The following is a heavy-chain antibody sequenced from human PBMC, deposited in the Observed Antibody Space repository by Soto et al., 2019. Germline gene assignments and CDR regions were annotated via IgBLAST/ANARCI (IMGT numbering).Heavy chain of an antibody. D-gene: IGHD3-10*01. CDR2: INPNSGGT. Sequence: ASVKVSCKASGYTFTGYYMHWVRQAPGQGLEWMGWINPNSGGTNYAQKFQGWVTMTRDTSISTAYMELSRLRSDDTAVYYCARDFTDYYGSGSPPYGMDVWGQGXTVTVYS. CDR1: GYTFTGYY. CDR3: ARDFTDYYGSGSPPYGMDV. V-gene: IGHV1-2*04. J-gene: IGHJ6*02.